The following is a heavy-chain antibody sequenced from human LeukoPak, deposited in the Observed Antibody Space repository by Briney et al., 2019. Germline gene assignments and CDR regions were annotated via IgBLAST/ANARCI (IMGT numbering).Heavy chain of an antibody. CDR3: ASGRDGSLWYFDY. D-gene: IGHD1-26*01. V-gene: IGHV3-53*01. CDR1: GFTVSSNY. Sequence: GGSLRLSCAASGFTVSSNYMSWVRQAPGKGLERVSVIYSGGSTYYADSVKGRFTISRDNSKNTLYLQMNSLRAEDTAVYYCASGRDGSLWYFDYWGQGTLVTVSS. J-gene: IGHJ4*02. CDR2: IYSGGST.